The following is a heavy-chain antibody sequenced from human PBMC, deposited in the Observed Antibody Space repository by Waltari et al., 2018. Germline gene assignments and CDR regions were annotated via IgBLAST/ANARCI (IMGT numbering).Heavy chain of an antibody. CDR2: IYYSGST. Sequence: QLQLQESGPGLVKPSETLSLTCTVSGGSISSSSYYWGWIRQPPGKGLEWIGSIYYSGSTYYNPSLKRRVTISVDTSKNQFSLKLSSVTAADTAVYYCARDHIAAAGSLDYWGQGTLVTVSS. J-gene: IGHJ4*02. CDR3: ARDHIAAAGSLDY. V-gene: IGHV4-39*07. CDR1: GGSISSSSYY. D-gene: IGHD6-13*01.